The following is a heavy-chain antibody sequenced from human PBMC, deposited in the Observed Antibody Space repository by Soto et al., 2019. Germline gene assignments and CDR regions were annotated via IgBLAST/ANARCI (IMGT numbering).Heavy chain of an antibody. J-gene: IGHJ6*02. Sequence: GASVKVSCKASGGTFSNYAISWVRQAPGQGLEWMGGIIPLSGTANYAQKFQGRVTITADESTSTAYMELRSLRSEDTAVYYCARVLLWFGEVGGMDVWGQGTTVTAP. V-gene: IGHV1-69*13. D-gene: IGHD3-10*01. CDR2: IIPLSGTA. CDR1: GGTFSNYA. CDR3: ARVLLWFGEVGGMDV.